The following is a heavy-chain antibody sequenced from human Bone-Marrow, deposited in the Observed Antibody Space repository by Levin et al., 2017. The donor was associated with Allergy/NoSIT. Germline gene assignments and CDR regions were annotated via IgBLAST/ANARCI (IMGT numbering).Heavy chain of an antibody. D-gene: IGHD4-17*01. Sequence: SQTLSLTCTVSGGSISSSSYYWGWIRQPPGKGLEWIGSIYYSGSTYYNPSLKSRVTISVDTSKNQFSLKLSSVTAADTAVYYCARRRGFSVTNMRYNWFDPWGQGTLVTVSS. J-gene: IGHJ5*02. CDR2: IYYSGST. CDR3: ARRRGFSVTNMRYNWFDP. V-gene: IGHV4-39*01. CDR1: GGSISSSSYY.